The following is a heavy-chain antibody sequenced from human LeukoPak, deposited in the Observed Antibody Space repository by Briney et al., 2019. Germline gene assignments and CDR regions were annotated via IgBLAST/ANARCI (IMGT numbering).Heavy chain of an antibody. J-gene: IGHJ3*02. V-gene: IGHV4-59*01. D-gene: IGHD3-10*01. CDR2: IYCSGST. Sequence: SETLSLTCTVSGGSISSYYWSWIRQPPGKGLEWIGYIYCSGSTNYNPSLKSRVTISVDTSKNQFSLKLSSVTAADTAVYYCARGANYYGSGSYYTKAFDIRGQGTMVTVSS. CDR1: GGSISSYY. CDR3: ARGANYYGSGSYYTKAFDI.